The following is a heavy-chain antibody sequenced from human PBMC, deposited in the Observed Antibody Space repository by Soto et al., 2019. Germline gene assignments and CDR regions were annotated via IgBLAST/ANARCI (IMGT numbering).Heavy chain of an antibody. CDR1: GGSISSTNYY. D-gene: IGHD5-18*01. CDR2: IYYSGST. V-gene: IGHV4-39*01. J-gene: IGHJ6*02. Sequence: SETLSLTCTVSGGSISSTNYYWGWLRQPPGKGLEWIGSIYYSGSTYDNPSLKSRVTLSVDTSKNQFSLKLSSVTAADTAVYYCARLDPWDTAMDYGMDVWGQGTTVTVSS. CDR3: ARLDPWDTAMDYGMDV.